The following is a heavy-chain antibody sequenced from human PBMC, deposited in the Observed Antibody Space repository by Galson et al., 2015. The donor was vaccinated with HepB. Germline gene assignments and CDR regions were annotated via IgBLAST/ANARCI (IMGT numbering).Heavy chain of an antibody. D-gene: IGHD3-9*01. CDR1: GFTVSYNY. J-gene: IGHJ4*02. CDR2: IYNDDNT. V-gene: IGHV3-53*04. CDR3: VRDRADGYFDWFPAH. Sequence: SLRLSCAVSGFTVSYNYMSWVRQAPGKGLEWVSIIYNDDNTNHADTVKGRFTVSRHNSMSTMYLQMNSLRTEDTAVYFCVRDRADGYFDWFPAHWGQGTLVTISS.